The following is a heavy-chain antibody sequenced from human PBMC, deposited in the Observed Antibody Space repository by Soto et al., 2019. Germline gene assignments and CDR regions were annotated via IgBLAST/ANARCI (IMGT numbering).Heavy chain of an antibody. Sequence: PGGSLRLSCAASGFTFSSYGMHWVRQAPGKGLEWVAVISYDGSNKYYADSVKGRFTISRDNSENTLYLQMNSLRAEDTAVYYCAKDRGARGYSGYDSDYWGQGTLVTVSS. CDR2: ISYDGSNK. CDR1: GFTFSSYG. J-gene: IGHJ4*02. V-gene: IGHV3-30*18. D-gene: IGHD5-12*01. CDR3: AKDRGARGYSGYDSDY.